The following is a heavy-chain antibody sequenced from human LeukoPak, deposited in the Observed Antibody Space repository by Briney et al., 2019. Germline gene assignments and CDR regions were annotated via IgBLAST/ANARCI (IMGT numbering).Heavy chain of an antibody. CDR3: ARGGWFGATYGMDV. CDR2: INHSRST. CDR1: GGSFSGYY. V-gene: IGHV4-34*01. D-gene: IGHD3-10*01. Sequence: SETLSLTCAVYGGSFSGYYWSWIRQPPGKGLEWIGEINHSRSTNYNPSLKSRVTISVDTSKNQFSLKLSSVTAADTAVYYCARGGWFGATYGMDVWGQGTTVTVSS. J-gene: IGHJ6*02.